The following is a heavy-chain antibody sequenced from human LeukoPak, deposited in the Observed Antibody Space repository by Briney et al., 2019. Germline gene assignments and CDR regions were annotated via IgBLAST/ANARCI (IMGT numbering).Heavy chain of an antibody. J-gene: IGHJ4*02. V-gene: IGHV4-59*08. Sequence: PSETLSLTCTVSGDSISSFYLSWIRQPPGRGLEWIGYIYYSGSTNYNPSLKSRVTISVDTSKNQFSLKLSSVTAADTAVYYCAKRYCSSTTCYDDRGAFDYWGQGTLVTVSS. CDR2: IYYSGST. CDR1: GDSISSFY. CDR3: AKRYCSSTTCYDDRGAFDY. D-gene: IGHD2-2*01.